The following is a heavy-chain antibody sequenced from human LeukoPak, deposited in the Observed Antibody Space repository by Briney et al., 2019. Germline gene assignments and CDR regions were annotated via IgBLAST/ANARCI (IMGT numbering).Heavy chain of an antibody. CDR3: VKVAKYYYGSETYYFFEH. Sequence: GGSLRLSCAASGFTFSSYSMNWVRQAPGKGLEWVSYISSSTTIYYADSVKGRFTISRDNAKNSLYLQMNSLRVEDTAIYYCVKVAKYYYGSETYYFFEHWGQGTPVTASS. J-gene: IGHJ4*02. CDR2: ISSSTTI. V-gene: IGHV3-48*01. D-gene: IGHD3-10*01. CDR1: GFTFSSYS.